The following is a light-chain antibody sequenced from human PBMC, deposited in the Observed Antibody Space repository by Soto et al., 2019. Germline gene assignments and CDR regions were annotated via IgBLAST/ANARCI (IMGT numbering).Light chain of an antibody. CDR1: SSDVGAYAY. Sequence: QSALTQPASVSGSPGQSITISCTGTSSDVGAYAYVSWYQHHPGKVPKLMIYDVGVRPSGVSNRFSGSKSGNTASLTISGLQADDEADYYSSSYTGSGSLYVFGTGARSPS. J-gene: IGLJ1*01. CDR2: DVG. CDR3: SSYTGSGSLYV. V-gene: IGLV2-14*03.